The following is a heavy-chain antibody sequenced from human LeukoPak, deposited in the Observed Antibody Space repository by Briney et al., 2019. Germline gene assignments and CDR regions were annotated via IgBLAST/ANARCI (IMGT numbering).Heavy chain of an antibody. Sequence: GGSLRLSCAASGFTFSSYSMNWVRQAPGKGLEWASSISSSSSYIYYADSVKGRFTISRDNAKNSLYLQMNSLRAEDTAVYYCARDHDTAAGYYYYGMDVWGQGTTVTVSS. CDR1: GFTFSSYS. CDR3: ARDHDTAAGYYYYGMDV. CDR2: ISSSSSYI. J-gene: IGHJ6*02. V-gene: IGHV3-21*01. D-gene: IGHD5-18*01.